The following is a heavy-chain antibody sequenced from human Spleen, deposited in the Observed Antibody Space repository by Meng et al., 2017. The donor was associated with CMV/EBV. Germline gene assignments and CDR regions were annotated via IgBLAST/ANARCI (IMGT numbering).Heavy chain of an antibody. CDR3: ARAGYYDSNGMDV. D-gene: IGHD3-22*01. CDR2: IFYSGST. V-gene: IGHV4-59*01. Sequence: SETLSLTCAVSGASISSYYWNWIRQAPGKGLEWIGNIFYSGSTNYNPSLKSRVIISIDTSKNHFSLMVNSVTAADTAVYYCARAGYYDSNGMDVWGQGTTVTVSS. CDR1: GASISSYY. J-gene: IGHJ6*02.